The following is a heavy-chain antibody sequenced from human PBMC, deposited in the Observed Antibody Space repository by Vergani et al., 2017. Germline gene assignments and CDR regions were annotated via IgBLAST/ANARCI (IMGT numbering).Heavy chain of an antibody. CDR3: ARDVEMATIQRKETIYHYYYYGMDV. D-gene: IGHD5-24*01. CDR2: INPSGGST. Sequence: QVQLVQSGAEVKKPGASVKVSCKASGYTFTSYYMHWVRQAPGQGLEWMGIINPSGGSTSYAQKFQGRVTMTRDTSTSTVYMELSSLRSEDTAVYYCARDVEMATIQRKETIYHYYYYGMDVWGQGTTVTVPS. V-gene: IGHV1-46*01. CDR1: GYTFTSYY. J-gene: IGHJ6*02.